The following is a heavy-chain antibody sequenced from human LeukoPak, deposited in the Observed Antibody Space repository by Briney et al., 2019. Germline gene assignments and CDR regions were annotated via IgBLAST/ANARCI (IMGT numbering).Heavy chain of an antibody. D-gene: IGHD2-2*01. CDR2: INHSGST. J-gene: IGHJ6*03. CDR1: GGSFSGYY. V-gene: IGHV4-34*01. Sequence: SSETLSLTCAVYGGSFSGYYWSWIRQPPGKGLEWIGEINHSGSTNYNPSLKSRVTISVDTSKNQFSLKLSSVTAADTTVYYCARQNFYRYCRSTSCYRPYYYYYMDVWGKGTTVTISS. CDR3: ARQNFYRYCRSTSCYRPYYYYYMDV.